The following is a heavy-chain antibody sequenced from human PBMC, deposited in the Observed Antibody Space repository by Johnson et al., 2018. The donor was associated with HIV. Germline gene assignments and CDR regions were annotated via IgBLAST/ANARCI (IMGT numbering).Heavy chain of an antibody. V-gene: IGHV3-66*02. J-gene: IGHJ3*01. CDR1: GFTVSGNY. Sequence: VQLVESGGGLVQPGGSLRLSCAASGFTVSGNYMSWVRQAPGKGLEWVSVVYTGGSTFYADSVKVRFTVSRDNSENTLFLQMNSLRDEDTAVYYCAKERTAMVTPFDAWGQGTRVTVSS. CDR3: AKERTAMVTPFDA. CDR2: VYTGGST. D-gene: IGHD5-18*01.